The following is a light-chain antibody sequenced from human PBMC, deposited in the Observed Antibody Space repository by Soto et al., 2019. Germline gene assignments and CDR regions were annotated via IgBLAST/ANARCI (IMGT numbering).Light chain of an antibody. V-gene: IGLV1-40*01. J-gene: IGLJ2*01. CDR3: QCYDSTLSVV. CDR2: GNS. CDR1: SSNIGAGYD. Sequence: QSVLTQPPSVSGAPGQRVTISCTGSSSNIGAGYDVHWYQQLPGTAPKLLIYGNSNRPSGVPDRFSGSKSGTSASLAITGLQAEDEADYDCQCYDSTLSVVFGRGTKLTVL.